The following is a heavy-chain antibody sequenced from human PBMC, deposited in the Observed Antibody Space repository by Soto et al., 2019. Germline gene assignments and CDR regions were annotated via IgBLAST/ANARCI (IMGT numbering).Heavy chain of an antibody. D-gene: IGHD1-26*01. J-gene: IGHJ5*02. Sequence: PSETLSLTCTVSGGSISSGGYYWSWIRLHPGKGLEWIGYIYYSGSTYYNPSLKSRVTISVDTSKNQFSLKLSSVTAADTAVYYCARRGGWELRWFDPWGQGTLVTVS. V-gene: IGHV4-31*03. CDR1: GGSISSGGYY. CDR2: IYYSGST. CDR3: ARRGGWELRWFDP.